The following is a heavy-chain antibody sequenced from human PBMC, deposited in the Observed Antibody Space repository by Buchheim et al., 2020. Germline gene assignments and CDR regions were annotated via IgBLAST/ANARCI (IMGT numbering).Heavy chain of an antibody. CDR3: ARQPGEYMDV. Sequence: QVQLVESGGGVVQPGRSLRLSCAASGFTFSSYAMHWVRQAPGKGLEWVAVISYDGSNKYYADSVKGRFTISRANSKNTLYLQMNSLRAEDTAVYYCARQPGEYMDVCGQVTT. V-gene: IGHV3-30-3*01. D-gene: IGHD3-10*01. CDR2: ISYDGSNK. J-gene: IGHJ6*02. CDR1: GFTFSSYA.